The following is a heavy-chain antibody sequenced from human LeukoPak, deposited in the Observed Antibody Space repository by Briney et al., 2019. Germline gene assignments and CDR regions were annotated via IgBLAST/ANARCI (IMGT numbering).Heavy chain of an antibody. CDR2: VHTGYHT. D-gene: IGHD5-18*01. V-gene: IGHV3-13*01. Sequence: GGSLRLSCAASGFSFRDYDMHWVRQVKGKGLEWVSAVHTGYHTYYSDSVKGRFSIPRENAKNSMYLQMNSLRVGDTAVYYCARGYSYGLYYFDHWGQGALVTVSS. J-gene: IGHJ4*02. CDR3: ARGYSYGLYYFDH. CDR1: GFSFRDYD.